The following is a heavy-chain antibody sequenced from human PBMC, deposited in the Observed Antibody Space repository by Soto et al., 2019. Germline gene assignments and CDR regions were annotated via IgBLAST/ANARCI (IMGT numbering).Heavy chain of an antibody. CDR2: INAGNGNT. Sequence: QVQLVQSGAEVKKPGASVKVSCKASGYTFTRYAMHWVRQAPGQRLEWMGWINAGNGNTKYSQKFQGRVTITRDTSASTAYMELSSLRSEDTAVYYCASSNIVAAPYGMDVWGQGATVTVSS. J-gene: IGHJ6*02. D-gene: IGHD6-13*01. CDR3: ASSNIVAAPYGMDV. V-gene: IGHV1-3*01. CDR1: GYTFTRYA.